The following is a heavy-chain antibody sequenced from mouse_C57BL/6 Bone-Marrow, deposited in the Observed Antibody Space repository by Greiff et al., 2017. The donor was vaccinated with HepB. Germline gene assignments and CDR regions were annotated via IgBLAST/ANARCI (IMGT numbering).Heavy chain of an antibody. CDR3: ARRYYYGSSYVCWYFDV. V-gene: IGHV1-81*01. CDR2: IFPRSGIT. CDR1: GYTFTSYG. D-gene: IGHD1-1*01. Sequence: VQLQQSGAELARPGASVKLSCKASGYTFTSYGISWVKQRTGQGLEWIGEIFPRSGITYYIEKFKGKATLTADKSSSTAYMELRSLTSEDSAVYFCARRYYYGSSYVCWYFDVWGTGTTVTVSS. J-gene: IGHJ1*03.